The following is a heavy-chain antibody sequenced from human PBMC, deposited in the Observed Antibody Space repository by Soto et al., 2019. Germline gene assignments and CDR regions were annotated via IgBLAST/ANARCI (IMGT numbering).Heavy chain of an antibody. CDR1: GFTFSSFA. D-gene: IGHD4-4*01. V-gene: IGHV3-23*01. Sequence: GGFLRHSCAASGFTFSSFAMSWVRKAPGKGLEWVSAISGSGGSTYYADSVKGRFTISRDNSKNTLYLQMNSLRAEDTAVYYCAKDTEEDVGVTRYYYGMAFRGQGTTVTVTS. CDR3: AKDTEEDVGVTRYYYGMAF. J-gene: IGHJ6*02. CDR2: ISGSGGST.